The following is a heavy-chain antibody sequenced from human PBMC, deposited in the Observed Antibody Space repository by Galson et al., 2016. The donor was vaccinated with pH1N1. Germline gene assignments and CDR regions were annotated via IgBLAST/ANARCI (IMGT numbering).Heavy chain of an antibody. CDR1: GFNFNTHV. V-gene: IGHV3-23*01. J-gene: IGHJ4*02. Sequence: LRLSCAASGFNFNTHVMSWVRQAPGKGLEWVSVITASGDATFYGDSVKGRFTISRDNSRSTVSLQMNSLRADDAALYYCVTRRPTTTPGTIDYWGQGTLVTVSS. CDR2: ITASGDAT. D-gene: IGHD6-13*01. CDR3: VTRRPTTTPGTIDY.